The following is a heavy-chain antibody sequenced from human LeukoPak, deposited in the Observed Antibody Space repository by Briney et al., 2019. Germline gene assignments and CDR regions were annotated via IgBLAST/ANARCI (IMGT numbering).Heavy chain of an antibody. CDR1: GYTFTGYY. V-gene: IGHV1-2*02. D-gene: IGHD2-2*01. Sequence: GASVKVSCKASGYTFTGYYIHWVRQAPGQGLEWMGWINPNSGGTNYAQKFQGRVTMTTDTPISTAYMELSRLRSDDKAVYYCARADIVVVPAASSPDYWGQGTLVTVSS. J-gene: IGHJ4*02. CDR3: ARADIVVVPAASSPDY. CDR2: INPNSGGT.